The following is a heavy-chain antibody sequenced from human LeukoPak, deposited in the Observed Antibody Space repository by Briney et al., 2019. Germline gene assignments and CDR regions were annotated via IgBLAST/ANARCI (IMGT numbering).Heavy chain of an antibody. Sequence: PSETLSLTCTVSGGSISSYYWSWIRQPAGKGLEWIGRIYTSGSTNYNPSLKSRVTMSVDTSKNQFSLKLSSVTAADTAVYYCAMKIAVEATNYYYYGMDVWGQGTTVTVSS. CDR3: AMKIAVEATNYYYYGMDV. D-gene: IGHD6-19*01. CDR2: IYTSGST. CDR1: GGSISSYY. V-gene: IGHV4-4*07. J-gene: IGHJ6*02.